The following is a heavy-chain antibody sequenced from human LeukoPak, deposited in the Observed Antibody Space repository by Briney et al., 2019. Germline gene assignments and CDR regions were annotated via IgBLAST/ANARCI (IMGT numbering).Heavy chain of an antibody. Sequence: GGSLRLFCAASGFTFSSYSMSGVRQAPGKGLEWVSAISGSGGSTYYADSVKGRFTISRDNSKNTLYLQMNSLRAEDTAVYYCAKRYSSGWLFDYWGQGTLVTVSS. V-gene: IGHV3-23*01. D-gene: IGHD6-19*01. CDR2: ISGSGGST. J-gene: IGHJ4*02. CDR3: AKRYSSGWLFDY. CDR1: GFTFSSYS.